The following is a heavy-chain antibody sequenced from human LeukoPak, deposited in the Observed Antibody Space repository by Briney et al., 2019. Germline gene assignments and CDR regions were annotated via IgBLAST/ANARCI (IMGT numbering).Heavy chain of an antibody. V-gene: IGHV3-53*01. CDR1: GFTVSSNY. J-gene: IGHJ4*02. CDR3: AAVRGYCSSTSCLPPDY. D-gene: IGHD2-2*01. CDR2: IYSDGST. Sequence: GGSLRLSCAASGFTVSSNYMSWVRQAPGKGLEWVSVIYSDGSTYYADSVKGRFTISRDNSKNTLYLQMNSLRAEDTAVYYCAAVRGYCSSTSCLPPDYWGQGTLVTVSS.